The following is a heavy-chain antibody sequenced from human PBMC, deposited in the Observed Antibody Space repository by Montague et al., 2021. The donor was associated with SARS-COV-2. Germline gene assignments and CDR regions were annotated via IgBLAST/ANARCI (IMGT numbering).Heavy chain of an antibody. CDR2: IYDSGST. J-gene: IGHJ4*02. CDR3: ARENTVTTFGGPYYIDS. CDR1: GSSVRSYY. D-gene: IGHD4-17*01. V-gene: IGHV4-59*02. Sequence: SETLSLTCIVSGSSVRSYYWSWIWQPPGKGLEWLGYIYDSGSTNSNPSLKIRVTISVDTSKNQFSLKLSSVTAADTAVYYCARENTVTTFGGPYYIDSWGQGTLVTVSA.